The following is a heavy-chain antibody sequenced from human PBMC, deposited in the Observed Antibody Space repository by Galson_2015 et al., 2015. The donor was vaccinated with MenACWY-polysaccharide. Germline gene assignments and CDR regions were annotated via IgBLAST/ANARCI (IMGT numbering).Heavy chain of an antibody. CDR2: ISSSSSTI. Sequence: SLRLSCAASGFTFSSYRMNWVRQAPGKGLEWVSYISSSSSTIYYADSVEGRFTISRDNAKNSLFLQMNSLRAEDTAVYYCARLHCSGTSCYPTDYYYYGMDVWGQGTTVTVSS. D-gene: IGHD2-2*01. V-gene: IGHV3-48*01. J-gene: IGHJ6*02. CDR3: ARLHCSGTSCYPTDYYYYGMDV. CDR1: GFTFSSYR.